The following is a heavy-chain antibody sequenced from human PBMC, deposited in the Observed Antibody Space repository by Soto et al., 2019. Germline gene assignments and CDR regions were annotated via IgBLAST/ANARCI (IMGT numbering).Heavy chain of an antibody. J-gene: IGHJ4*02. V-gene: IGHV3-53*05. CDR1: GFTVSSNY. Sequence: GGSLRLSCAASGFTVSSNYMSWVRQAPGKGLEWVSVIYSGGSTYYADSVKGRFTISRDNSRNTLFLQMNSLRAEDTAVYYCARDYYTYYDSSGYYRSPAYWGQGTLVTVSS. CDR2: IYSGGST. D-gene: IGHD3-22*01. CDR3: ARDYYTYYDSSGYYRSPAY.